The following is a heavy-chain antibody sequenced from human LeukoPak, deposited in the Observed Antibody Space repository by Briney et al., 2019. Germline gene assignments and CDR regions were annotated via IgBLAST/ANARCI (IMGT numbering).Heavy chain of an antibody. Sequence: PGGSLRLSCAASGFTFSSYAMSWVRQAPGKGLEWVSGISGSGGSTDYADSVKGRFTISRDNSKNTLYLQMNSLRAEDTAVYYCAKDKIVGAIFRFGYWGQGTLVTVSS. CDR3: AKDKIVGAIFRFGY. D-gene: IGHD1-26*01. J-gene: IGHJ4*02. CDR2: ISGSGGST. CDR1: GFTFSSYA. V-gene: IGHV3-23*01.